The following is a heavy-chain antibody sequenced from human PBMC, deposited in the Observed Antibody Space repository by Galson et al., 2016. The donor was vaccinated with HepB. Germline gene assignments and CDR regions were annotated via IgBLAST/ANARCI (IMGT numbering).Heavy chain of an antibody. CDR3: SATLRIILSVAGGYFDY. CDR1: GGTFSSYA. V-gene: IGHV1-69*13. D-gene: IGHD3-16*01. J-gene: IGHJ4*02. CDR2: IIPISDTR. Sequence: SVKVSCKASGGTFSSYAINWVRQAPGQGLEWMGGIIPISDTRKYAQKFQGRVIITADESTTTAYMELSSLRSEDAAMYYCSATLRIILSVAGGYFDYWGQGTLVAVSS.